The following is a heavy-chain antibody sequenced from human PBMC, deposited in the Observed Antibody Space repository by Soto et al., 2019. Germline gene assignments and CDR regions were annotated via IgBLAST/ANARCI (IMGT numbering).Heavy chain of an antibody. CDR1: GGSISSGGYS. Sequence: PSQTMPLTCAVSGGSISSGGYSWSWIRQPPGKGLEWIGYIFHSGSPYYNPSLKSRVTISVDRSKNQFSLKLSSVTAADTAVYYCARAHYGDYGYGMDVWGQGTTVTVSS. V-gene: IGHV4-30-2*01. CDR3: ARAHYGDYGYGMDV. CDR2: IFHSGSP. D-gene: IGHD4-17*01. J-gene: IGHJ6*02.